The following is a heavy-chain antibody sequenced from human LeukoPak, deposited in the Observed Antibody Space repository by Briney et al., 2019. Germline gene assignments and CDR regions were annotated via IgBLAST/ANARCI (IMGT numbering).Heavy chain of an antibody. Sequence: KPGESLKISCKGSGYLFTSYWIAWVRQMPGKGLEWMGIIYPADSDTRYSPSFQGQVTISADKSISTAFLRWTSLKASDTAIYYCARGRGTGSPIGPRYFDLRGRGTLVTVSS. CDR1: GYLFTSYW. V-gene: IGHV5-51*01. CDR2: IYPADSDT. D-gene: IGHD3-10*01. CDR3: ARGRGTGSPIGPRYFDL. J-gene: IGHJ2*01.